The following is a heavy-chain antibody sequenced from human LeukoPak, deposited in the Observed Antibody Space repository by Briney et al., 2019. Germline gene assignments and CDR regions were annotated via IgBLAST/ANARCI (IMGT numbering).Heavy chain of an antibody. Sequence: GGSLRLSCAASGFTFSSYWMSWVRQAPGKGLEWVANIKQDGSEKYYVDSVKGRFTISRDNAKNSLYLQMNSLRAEDTAVYYCAREPEYSSSSYYYYYYMDVWGKGTTVTISS. CDR1: GFTFSSYW. J-gene: IGHJ6*03. D-gene: IGHD6-6*01. CDR3: AREPEYSSSSYYYYYYMDV. CDR2: IKQDGSEK. V-gene: IGHV3-7*01.